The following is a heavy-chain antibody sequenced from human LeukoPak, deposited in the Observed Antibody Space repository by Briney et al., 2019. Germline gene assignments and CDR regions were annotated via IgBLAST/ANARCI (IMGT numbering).Heavy chain of an antibody. Sequence: PSETLSLTCTVSGGSISSYYWSWIRQPPGKGLEWIAYIYYSGSTNYNPSLKSRVTISVDTSKNQYSLKLSSVTAADTAVYYCARSYSSSWYITQYYYYMDVWGKGTTVTVSS. V-gene: IGHV4-59*01. J-gene: IGHJ6*03. CDR3: ARSYSSSWYITQYYYYMDV. D-gene: IGHD6-13*01. CDR2: IYYSGST. CDR1: GGSISSYY.